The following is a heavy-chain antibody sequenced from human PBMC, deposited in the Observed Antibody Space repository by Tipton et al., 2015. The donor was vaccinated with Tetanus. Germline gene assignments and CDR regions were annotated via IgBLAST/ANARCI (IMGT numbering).Heavy chain of an antibody. Sequence: QLVQSGGEVKKPGESLKISCKGSGYIFNNYWIGWVRQMPGKGLEWMGIIYPGYSDTRYSPSFQGQVTISVDKCISTAYLQWSSLKASDPSMFYCARAHCSDGVCNFDYWGQGALVTVAS. V-gene: IGHV5-51*01. CDR2: IYPGYSDT. D-gene: IGHD2-8*01. CDR3: ARAHCSDGVCNFDY. CDR1: GYIFNNYW. J-gene: IGHJ4*02.